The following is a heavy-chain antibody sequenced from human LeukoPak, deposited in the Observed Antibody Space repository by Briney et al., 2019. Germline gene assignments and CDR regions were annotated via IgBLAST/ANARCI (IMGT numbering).Heavy chain of an antibody. CDR1: GFSFNNYA. J-gene: IGHJ4*01. V-gene: IGHV3-23*01. Sequence: PGGSLRLSCAASGFSFNNYAMSWVRQAPGKGLEWVSTISGSGSSTYYADSVKGRFTISRDNAKNSLYLQMNSLRAEDTALYYCAKGYLSSGWYYFDYWGQGTLVTVSS. D-gene: IGHD6-19*01. CDR2: ISGSGSST. CDR3: AKGYLSSGWYYFDY.